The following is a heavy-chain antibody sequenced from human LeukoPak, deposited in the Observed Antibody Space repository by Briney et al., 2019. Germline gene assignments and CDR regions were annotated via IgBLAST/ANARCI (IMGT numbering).Heavy chain of an antibody. CDR1: GGSISSSSYY. D-gene: IGHD2-15*01. CDR3: ARRHLGYCSGGSCSTMYYGMDV. Sequence: PSETLSLTCTVSGGSISSSSYYWGWIRQPPGKGLEWIGSIYYSGSTYYNPSLKSRVTISVDTSKSQFSLKLSSVTAADTAVYYCARRHLGYCSGGSCSTMYYGMDVWGQGTTVTVSS. J-gene: IGHJ6*02. V-gene: IGHV4-39*01. CDR2: IYYSGST.